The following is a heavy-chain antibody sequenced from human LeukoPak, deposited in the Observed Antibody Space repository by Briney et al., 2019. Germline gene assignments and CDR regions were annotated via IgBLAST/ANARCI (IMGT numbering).Heavy chain of an antibody. D-gene: IGHD1-26*01. V-gene: IGHV4-39*02. CDR1: GASLSTSPYY. J-gene: IGHJ4*02. CDR3: ARDFLGAGTVGATSGY. CDR2: IYYTGST. Sequence: SETLSLTCSVSGASLSTSPYYWGWIRQPPGKGLEWIGNIYYTGSTYYNVSLNSRVTISIDTSKNQFSLKVNSVTAADTAVYYCARDFLGAGTVGATSGYWGQGTLVTVSS.